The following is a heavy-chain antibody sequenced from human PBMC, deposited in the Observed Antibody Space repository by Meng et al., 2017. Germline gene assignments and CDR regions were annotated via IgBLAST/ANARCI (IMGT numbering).Heavy chain of an antibody. D-gene: IGHD3-10*01. CDR3: AADSSVSHDYYYYGMDV. CDR2: INPNSGGT. Sequence: ASVKVSCKASGYTFTGYYMHWVRQAPGQGLEWMGRINPNSGGTNYAQKFQERVTITRDMSTSTAYMELSSLRSEDTAVYYCAADSSVSHDYYYYGMDVWGQGTTVTVSS. J-gene: IGHJ6*02. V-gene: IGHV1-2*06. CDR1: GYTFTGYY.